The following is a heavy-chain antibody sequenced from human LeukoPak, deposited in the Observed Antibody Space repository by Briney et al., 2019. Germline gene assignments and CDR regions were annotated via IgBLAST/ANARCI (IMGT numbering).Heavy chain of an antibody. V-gene: IGHV3-48*01. CDR2: ISSSSSTI. J-gene: IGHJ4*02. D-gene: IGHD2-21*01. Sequence: GGSLRLSCAASGFTFSSDSMNWVRQAPGKGLEWVSYISSSSSTIYYADSVKGRFTISRDNAKNSLYLQMNSLRAEDTAVYYCVRSLIIVSSRESYYFDYWGQGTLVTVSS. CDR1: GFTFSSDS. CDR3: VRSLIIVSSRESYYFDY.